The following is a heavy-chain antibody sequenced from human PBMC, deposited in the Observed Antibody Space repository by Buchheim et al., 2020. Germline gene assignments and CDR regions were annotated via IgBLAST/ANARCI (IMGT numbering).Heavy chain of an antibody. CDR3: ARLSYYDFWSGNYYYGMDV. D-gene: IGHD3-3*01. J-gene: IGHJ6*02. V-gene: IGHV3-48*03. CDR1: GCTFSSYE. CDR2: ISSSGSTI. Sequence: EVQLVESGGGLVQPGGSLRLSCAASGCTFSSYEMNWVRQAPGKGLEWVSYISSSGSTIYYADSVKGRFTISRDNAKNSLYLPMNSLRAEDTAVYYCARLSYYDFWSGNYYYGMDVWGQGTT.